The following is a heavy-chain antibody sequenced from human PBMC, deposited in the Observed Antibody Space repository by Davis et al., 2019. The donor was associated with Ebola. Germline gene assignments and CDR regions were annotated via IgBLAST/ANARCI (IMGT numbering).Heavy chain of an antibody. CDR2: ISWNSGII. J-gene: IGHJ4*02. CDR1: GFTFDAYS. CDR3: AKASRTGYYLHYFDY. D-gene: IGHD3-9*01. Sequence: GGSLRLSCAASGFTFDAYSMDWVRQTPGKGLEWVSGISWNSGIIAYADSVKGRFTISRDNAKNSLYLQMISLRPEDTALYYCAKASRTGYYLHYFDYWGQGTLVTVSS. V-gene: IGHV3-9*01.